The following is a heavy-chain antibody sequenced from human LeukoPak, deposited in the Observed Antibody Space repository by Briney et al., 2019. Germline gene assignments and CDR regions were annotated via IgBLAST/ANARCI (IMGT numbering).Heavy chain of an antibody. D-gene: IGHD3-10*01. CDR3: ATDQVYGSGSYLSF. V-gene: IGHV1-24*01. CDR1: GYTLTELS. Sequence: ASVKVSCKVSGYTLTELSMHWVRQAPGKGLEWMGGFDPEDGETIYAQKFQGRVTMTEDTSTDTAYMELSSLRSEDTAVYYRATDQVYGSGSYLSFWGQGTMVTVSS. CDR2: FDPEDGET. J-gene: IGHJ3*01.